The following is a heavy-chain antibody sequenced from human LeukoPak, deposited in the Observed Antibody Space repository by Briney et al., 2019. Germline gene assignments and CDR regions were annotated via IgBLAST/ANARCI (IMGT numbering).Heavy chain of an antibody. J-gene: IGHJ6*02. D-gene: IGHD3-10*01. CDR2: MNPNSGNT. CDR3: ARGPPVLLWFGSHRITYYYYGMDV. Sequence: GASVKVSCKASGYTFTSYDISWVRQATGQGLEWMGWMNPNSGNTGYAQKFQGRVTMTRNTSISTAYMELSSLRSEDTAVYYCARGPPVLLWFGSHRITYYYYGMDVWGQGTTVTVSS. V-gene: IGHV1-8*01. CDR1: GYTFTSYD.